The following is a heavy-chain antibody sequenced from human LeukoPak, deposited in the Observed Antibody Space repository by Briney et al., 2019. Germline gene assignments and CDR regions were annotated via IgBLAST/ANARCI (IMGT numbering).Heavy chain of an antibody. D-gene: IGHD1-1*01. CDR3: ARLYQQSKWKYYYYYMDV. V-gene: IGHV4-59*01. CDR1: GASFSTNY. Sequence: SETLSLTCSVSGASFSTNYWSWIRQPPGRGLEWLGYVLDSGSPNYNPSLKSRVPISVDTPTKQYSLRLSSVTAADTAVYYCARLYQQSKWKYYYYYMDVWGKGTAVTVSS. CDR2: VLDSGSP. J-gene: IGHJ6*03.